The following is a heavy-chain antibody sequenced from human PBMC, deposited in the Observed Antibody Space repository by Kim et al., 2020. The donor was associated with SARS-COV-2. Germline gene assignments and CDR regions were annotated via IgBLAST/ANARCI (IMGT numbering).Heavy chain of an antibody. D-gene: IGHD6-13*01. Sequence: TTEYAASVKGRFTISRDDSKSIAYLQMNSLKTEDTAVYYCTRVVGSKLDPWGQGTLVTVSS. CDR2: TT. J-gene: IGHJ5*02. CDR3: TRVVGSKLDP. V-gene: IGHV3-49*02.